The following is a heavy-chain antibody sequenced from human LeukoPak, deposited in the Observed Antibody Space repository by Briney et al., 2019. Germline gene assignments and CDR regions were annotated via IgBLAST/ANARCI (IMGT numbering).Heavy chain of an antibody. CDR2: ISSSSSTI. V-gene: IGHV3-48*01. CDR1: GFTFSSYS. CDR3: ARDDGHSSSFLWFDP. J-gene: IGHJ5*02. Sequence: GGSLRLSCAASGFTFSSYSMNWVRQAPGKGLEWVSYISSSSSTIYYADSVKGRFTISRDNAKDSLYPQMNSLRAEDTAVYYCARDDGHSSSFLWFDPWGQGTLVTVSS. D-gene: IGHD6-13*01.